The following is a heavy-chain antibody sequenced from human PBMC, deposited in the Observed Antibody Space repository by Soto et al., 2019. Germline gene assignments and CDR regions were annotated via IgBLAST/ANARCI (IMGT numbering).Heavy chain of an antibody. CDR2: ISGSGGST. CDR1: GFTFSSYA. CDR3: AKDYDFWSGYYLPFDY. J-gene: IGHJ4*02. Sequence: EVQLLESGGGLVQPGGSLRLSCAASGFTFSSYAMSWVRQAPGKGLEWVSAISGSGGSTYYADSVKGRFTISRDNSKNTLYLQMNSLRAEGTAVYYCAKDYDFWSGYYLPFDYWGQGTLVTVSS. V-gene: IGHV3-23*01. D-gene: IGHD3-3*01.